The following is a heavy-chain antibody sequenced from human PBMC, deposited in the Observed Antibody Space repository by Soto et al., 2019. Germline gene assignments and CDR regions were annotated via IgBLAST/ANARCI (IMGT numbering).Heavy chain of an antibody. J-gene: IGHJ3*02. D-gene: IGHD3-22*01. V-gene: IGHV6-1*01. CDR2: TYYRSKWYN. CDR3: ARDPIVVVIPGAHDAFDI. Sequence: QVQLQQSGPGLVKPSQTLSLTCAISGDSVSSNSAAWNWIRQSPSRGLEWLGRTYYRSKWYNDYAVSVKSRITINPDTSKNQFSLQLNSVTPEDTAVYYCARDPIVVVIPGAHDAFDIWGQGTMVTVSS. CDR1: GDSVSSNSAA.